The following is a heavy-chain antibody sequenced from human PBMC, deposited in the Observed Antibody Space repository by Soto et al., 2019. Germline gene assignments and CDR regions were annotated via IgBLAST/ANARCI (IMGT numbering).Heavy chain of an antibody. V-gene: IGHV3-23*01. CDR3: AKXXXSXPQGWFDP. J-gene: IGHJ5*02. CDR1: GFTFSSYA. CDR2: ISGSGDYT. Sequence: EVQLLESGGGLVQPGESLRLSCAASGFTFSSYAMTWVRQAPGKGLEWVSSISGSGDYTYFAYSVKGRFTISRDNSKDTLYMQMSXXXXXXTAIYXCAKXXXSXPQGWFDPWGQGTLVTVSS.